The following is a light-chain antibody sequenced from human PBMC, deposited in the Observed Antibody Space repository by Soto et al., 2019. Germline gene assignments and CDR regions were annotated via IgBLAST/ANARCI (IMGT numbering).Light chain of an antibody. CDR1: QSVSSTY. Sequence: EIVLTQSPGTLSLSPGERATLSCRASQSVSSTYLAWYQQKPGQAPRLLIYGASSRATGIPDRFSGSGSGTDFTLTISRLDPEDFAVYYCHQYGRTFGQGTKLEIK. CDR3: HQYGRT. CDR2: GAS. V-gene: IGKV3-20*01. J-gene: IGKJ2*01.